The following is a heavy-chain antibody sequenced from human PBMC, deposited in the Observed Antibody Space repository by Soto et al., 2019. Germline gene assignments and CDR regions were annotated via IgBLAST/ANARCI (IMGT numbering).Heavy chain of an antibody. CDR3: ARASKGLWFGEKWFDP. CDR1: GFTFSSYS. D-gene: IGHD3-10*01. J-gene: IGHJ5*02. V-gene: IGHV3-21*01. Sequence: EVQLVESGGGLVKPGGSLRLSCAASGFTFSSYSMNWVRQAPGKGLEWVSSISSSSSYIYYADSVKGRFTISRDNAKNSLYLQMNSLSAEDTAVYYCARASKGLWFGEKWFDPWGQGTLVTVSS. CDR2: ISSSSSYI.